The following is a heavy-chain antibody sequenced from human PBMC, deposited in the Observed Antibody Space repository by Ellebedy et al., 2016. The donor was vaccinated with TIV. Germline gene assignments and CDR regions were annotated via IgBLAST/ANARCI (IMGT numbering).Heavy chain of an antibody. Sequence: GESLKISCAASGFIFSSYAMHWVRQAPGKGLEWVALISYDGSNNYVADSVKGRFTISRDNSNNTLYLQMNSLRAEDTAVYYCSKANTSPDFGMDVWGHGTTITVSS. CDR1: GFIFSSYA. CDR3: SKANTSPDFGMDV. D-gene: IGHD3-3*01. V-gene: IGHV3-30*18. CDR2: ISYDGSNN. J-gene: IGHJ6*02.